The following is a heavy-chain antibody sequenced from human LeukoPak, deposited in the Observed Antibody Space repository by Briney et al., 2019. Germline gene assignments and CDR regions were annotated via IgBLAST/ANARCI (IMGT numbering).Heavy chain of an antibody. CDR2: IYYSGST. J-gene: IGHJ4*02. CDR3: ASSPSGYWWNFDC. Sequence: SETLSLTCTVSGGSISSNNYYWGWIRQPPGKGLEWIGSIYYSGSTYNNPSLKSRVAISVDTTKNQFSLKLTSVTAADTAVYYCASSPSGYWWNFDCWGQGTLVTVSS. CDR1: GGSISSNNYY. V-gene: IGHV4-39*01. D-gene: IGHD3-22*01.